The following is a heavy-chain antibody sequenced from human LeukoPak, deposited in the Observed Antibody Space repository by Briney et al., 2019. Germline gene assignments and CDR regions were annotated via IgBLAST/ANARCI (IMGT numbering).Heavy chain of an antibody. Sequence: GGSLRLSRAASGFSLSRHWMTWVRQTPGKGVGRVANIKSDGSEKYYADSVKGRLTISRDNAKNSLSLQMNSLRVEDTAQYYCAREEWIGELSKFDYWGQGTLVTVSS. V-gene: IGHV3-7*01. J-gene: IGHJ4*02. CDR2: IKSDGSEK. D-gene: IGHD3-10*01. CDR3: AREEWIGELSKFDY. CDR1: GFSLSRHW.